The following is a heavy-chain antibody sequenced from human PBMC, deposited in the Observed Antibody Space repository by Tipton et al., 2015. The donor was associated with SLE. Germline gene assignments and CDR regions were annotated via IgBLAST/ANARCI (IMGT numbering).Heavy chain of an antibody. V-gene: IGHV4-39*07. CDR1: GGSINNSYYY. Sequence: TLSLTCTVSGGSINNSYYYWAWIRQPPGKGLEWIGSIYYSGSTFNNPSLKSRVTISAVTSKNQFSLRVSSVTAADTAVYYCAGAGTGTAWGTFDIWGPGTMVTVSS. J-gene: IGHJ3*02. CDR2: IYYSGST. CDR3: AGAGTGTAWGTFDI. D-gene: IGHD1-14*01.